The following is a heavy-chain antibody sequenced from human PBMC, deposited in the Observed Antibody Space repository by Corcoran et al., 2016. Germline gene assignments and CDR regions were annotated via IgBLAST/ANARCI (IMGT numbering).Heavy chain of an antibody. D-gene: IGHD2-15*01. V-gene: IGHV1-69*01. CDR3: ASLNKGGTSDDY. J-gene: IGHJ4*02. CDR2: IIPIFGTA. CDR1: GGTFSSND. Sequence: QVQLVQSGAEVKKPGSTVKISCKASGGTFSSNDISWARQAPGQGLEWMGGIIPIFGTANYAQKFQGRVTITAAESTSTAYMELMSLGSEDTAVYYWASLNKGGTSDDYCGQAALVTVSS.